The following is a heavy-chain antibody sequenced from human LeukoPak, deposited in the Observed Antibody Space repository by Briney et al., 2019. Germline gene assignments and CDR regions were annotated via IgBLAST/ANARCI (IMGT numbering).Heavy chain of an antibody. CDR1: GFSISNDW. CDR3: TLIQGWGSGSYYLDY. D-gene: IGHD3-10*01. J-gene: IGHJ4*02. Sequence: GGSLRLSCAASGFSISNDWMSWVRQAPGKGLERVGRVKSRGAGETTDYAAPVKGRFTISRDDSKNTLYLQMNSLKTEDTAVYYCTLIQGWGSGSYYLDYWGQGTLVTVSS. V-gene: IGHV3-15*01. CDR2: VKSRGAGETT.